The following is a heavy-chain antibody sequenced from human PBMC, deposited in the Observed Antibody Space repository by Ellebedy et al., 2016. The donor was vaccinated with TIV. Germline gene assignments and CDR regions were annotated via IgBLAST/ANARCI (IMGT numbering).Heavy chain of an antibody. Sequence: SETLSLTCAVSGGSFSDHYWSWIRQPPGKGLEWIGEINQNGKSNYNPSLKNRATISVDTSRNQFSLTLKSVTAADTAVYFCATRLPTDYWGQGSQVTVSS. CDR1: GGSFSDHY. J-gene: IGHJ4*02. CDR2: INQNGKS. V-gene: IGHV4-34*01. CDR3: ATRLPTDY. D-gene: IGHD3-16*01.